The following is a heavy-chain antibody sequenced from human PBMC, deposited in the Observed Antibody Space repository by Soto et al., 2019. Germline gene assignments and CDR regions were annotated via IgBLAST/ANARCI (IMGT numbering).Heavy chain of an antibody. CDR2: ISGSGGYT. J-gene: IGHJ4*02. D-gene: IGHD3-9*01. Sequence: GGSLRLSCAASGLTFSSYAMTWVRQAPGKGLEWVSAISGSGGYTYYADSVKGRFTISRDNSKNTLYLQMNSLRAEDTAIYYCAKEGYDILTGYYITDCWGQGT. CDR3: AKEGYDILTGYYITDC. CDR1: GLTFSSYA. V-gene: IGHV3-23*01.